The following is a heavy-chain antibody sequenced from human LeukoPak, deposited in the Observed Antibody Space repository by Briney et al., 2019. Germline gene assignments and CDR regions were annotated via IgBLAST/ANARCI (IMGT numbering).Heavy chain of an antibody. Sequence: GGSLRLSCAASGFTVRSNHIYWVRQAPGKGLEWVSAISGSGGSTYYADSVKGRFTISRDNSKNTLYLQMNSLRAEDTAVYYCAKDGDSSGHYFSSWFQHWGQGTLVTVSS. V-gene: IGHV3-23*01. CDR1: GFTVRSNH. CDR3: AKDGDSSGHYFSSWFQH. CDR2: ISGSGGST. D-gene: IGHD3-22*01. J-gene: IGHJ1*01.